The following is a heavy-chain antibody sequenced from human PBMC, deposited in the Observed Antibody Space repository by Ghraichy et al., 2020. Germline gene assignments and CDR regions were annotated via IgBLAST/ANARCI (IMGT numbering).Heavy chain of an antibody. V-gene: IGHV3-7*04. CDR3: ARRRSDNGWDLDY. J-gene: IGHJ4*02. CDR1: GFTFTKYL. D-gene: IGHD6-19*01. CDR2: IRKDGSET. Sequence: LNISCAASGFTFTKYLMSWVRQAPGKGPVWVATIRKDGSETFYLDSVRGRFTISRDNAKDSLSLQMNNLRAEDTAVYYCARRRSDNGWDLDYWGQGTLVTVSS.